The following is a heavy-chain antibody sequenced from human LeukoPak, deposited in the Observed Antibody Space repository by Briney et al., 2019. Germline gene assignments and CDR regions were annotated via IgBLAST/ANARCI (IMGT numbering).Heavy chain of an antibody. V-gene: IGHV3-30-3*01. D-gene: IGHD3-22*01. CDR2: ISYDGSNK. CDR1: GFTFSSYA. CDR3: ARDKTDYYDSSGRTYYGMDV. J-gene: IGHJ6*02. Sequence: PGGSLRLSCAASGFTFSSYAMHWVRQAPGKGLEWVAVISYDGSNKYYADSVKGRFTISRDNSKNTLYLQMNSLRAEDTAVYYCARDKTDYYDSSGRTYYGMDVWGQGTTVTVSS.